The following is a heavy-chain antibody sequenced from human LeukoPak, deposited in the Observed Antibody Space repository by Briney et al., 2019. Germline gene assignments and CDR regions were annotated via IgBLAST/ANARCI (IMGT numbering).Heavy chain of an antibody. D-gene: IGHD1-20*01. V-gene: IGHV1-69*05. CDR1: GGTFSSYA. J-gene: IGHJ4*02. Sequence: WASVKVSCKASGGTFSSYAISWVRQGPGQGLEWMGGIIPIFDTANYAQKFQGRVTITTDESTSTAYMELSSLRSEDMAVYYCARDGSNNWNEYYFDYWGQGTLVTVSS. CDR3: ARDGSNNWNEYYFDY. CDR2: IIPIFDTA.